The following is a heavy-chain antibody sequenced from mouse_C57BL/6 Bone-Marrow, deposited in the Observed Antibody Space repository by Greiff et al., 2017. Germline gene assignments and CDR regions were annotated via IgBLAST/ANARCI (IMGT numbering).Heavy chain of an antibody. CDR2: INSDGGST. CDR1: EYEFPSHD. J-gene: IGHJ4*01. D-gene: IGHD2-1*01. Sequence: EVKVVESGGGLVQPGESLKLSCESNEYEFPSHDMSWVRKTPEKRLELIAAINSDGGSTYYPDTMERRFIISRDTTKKTLYLQMSSLRSEDTALYYCARIYYGNYGSMDYWGQGTSVTVSS. CDR3: ARIYYGNYGSMDY. V-gene: IGHV5-2*01.